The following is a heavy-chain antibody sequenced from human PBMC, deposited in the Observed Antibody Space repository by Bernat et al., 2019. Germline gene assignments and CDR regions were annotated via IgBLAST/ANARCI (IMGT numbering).Heavy chain of an antibody. CDR1: GGSISSGGYY. V-gene: IGHV4-31*03. CDR2: IYYSGST. D-gene: IGHD3-3*01. J-gene: IGHJ5*02. CDR3: ARFLRFLEWLPDGWFDA. Sequence: QVQLQESGPGLVKPSQTLSLTCTVSGGSISSGGYYWSWIRQHPGKGLEWIGYIYYSGSTYYNPSLKSRVTISVDTSKNQFSLKLSSVTAADTAVYYCARFLRFLEWLPDGWFDAWGQGTLVTVSS.